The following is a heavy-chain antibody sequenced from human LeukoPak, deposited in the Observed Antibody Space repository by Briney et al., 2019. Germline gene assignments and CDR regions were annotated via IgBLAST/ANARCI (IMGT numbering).Heavy chain of an antibody. J-gene: IGHJ5*02. D-gene: IGHD3-22*01. CDR3: ARDPGDSSGYNWFDP. CDR1: GYTFTGYY. CDR2: INPNSGGT. V-gene: IGHV1-2*02. Sequence: GASVKVSFKASGYTFTGYYMRWVRQAPGQGLEWMGWINPNSGGTNYAQKFQGRVTMTRDTSISTAYMELRRLRSDDTAVYYCARDPGDSSGYNWFDPWGQGTLVTVSS.